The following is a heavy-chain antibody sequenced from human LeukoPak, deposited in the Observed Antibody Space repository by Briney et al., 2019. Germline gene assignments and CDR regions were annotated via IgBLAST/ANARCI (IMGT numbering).Heavy chain of an antibody. CDR3: ARSQGGNSSWYFDL. D-gene: IGHD4-23*01. CDR1: GYTFTGYY. J-gene: IGHJ2*01. Sequence: ASVKVSCKASGYTFTGYYMHWVRQAPGQGLEWMGWINPNSGGTNYAQKFQGRVTMTRDTSISTAYMELSRLRSDDTAVYYCARSQGGNSSWYFDLWGRGTLVTVSS. V-gene: IGHV1-2*02. CDR2: INPNSGGT.